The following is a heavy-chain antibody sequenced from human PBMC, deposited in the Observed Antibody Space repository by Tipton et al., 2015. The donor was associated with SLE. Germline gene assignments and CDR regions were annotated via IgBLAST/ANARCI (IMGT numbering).Heavy chain of an antibody. CDR1: GGSFSSDGYS. Sequence: TLSLTCAVSGGSFSSDGYSWSWLRQPPGKVLEWIGNIHHTGGTYYNPSLRSRVVISVDRSKNQFSLQVNSVTAADTAVYYCARKTHFWGASGFDSRGQGTLVTVSS. V-gene: IGHV4-30-2*01. J-gene: IGHJ4*02. CDR2: IHHTGGT. CDR3: ARKTHFWGASGFDS. D-gene: IGHD3-10*01.